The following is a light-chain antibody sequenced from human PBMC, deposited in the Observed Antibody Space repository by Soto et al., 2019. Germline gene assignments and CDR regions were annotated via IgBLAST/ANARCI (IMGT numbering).Light chain of an antibody. V-gene: IGKV1D-13*01. Sequence: AIQLTQSPSSLSASVGDRVTITCRASQGISSALAWYQQKPGKAPKLLIYDASSLESWVPSRFSGSGSGTDFTLTISSLQPEDFATYYCQQFNNYPLFSPGTKVDIK. CDR1: QGISSA. CDR3: QQFNNYPL. CDR2: DAS. J-gene: IGKJ3*01.